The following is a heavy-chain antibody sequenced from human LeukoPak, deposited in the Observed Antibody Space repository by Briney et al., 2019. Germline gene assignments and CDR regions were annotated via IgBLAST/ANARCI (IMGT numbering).Heavy chain of an antibody. CDR1: GVPISSSSYY. Sequence: SETLSLTCTVSGVPISSSSYYWGWIRQPPGKGLEWIGSIYYSGSTYYNPSLKSRVTISVDTSKNQFSLKLSSVTAADTAVYYCARLNRRIRLYAVAGTYVGDYWGQGTLVTVSS. J-gene: IGHJ4*02. CDR3: ARLNRRIRLYAVAGTYVGDY. D-gene: IGHD6-19*01. CDR2: IYYSGST. V-gene: IGHV4-39*01.